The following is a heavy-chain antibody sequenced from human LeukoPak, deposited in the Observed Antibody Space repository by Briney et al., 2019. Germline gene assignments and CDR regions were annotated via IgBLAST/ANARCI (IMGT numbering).Heavy chain of an antibody. CDR2: IKQDGSEK. Sequence: GGSLRLSCVASGFTFSNSWMHWVRQAPGKGLEWVANIKQDGSEKYYVDSVKGRFTISRDNAKNSLYLQMNSLRVEDTAVYYCARDLHIYGDRHPDAFDIWGQGTMVTVSS. D-gene: IGHD4-17*01. V-gene: IGHV3-7*01. CDR3: ARDLHIYGDRHPDAFDI. CDR1: GFTFSNSW. J-gene: IGHJ3*02.